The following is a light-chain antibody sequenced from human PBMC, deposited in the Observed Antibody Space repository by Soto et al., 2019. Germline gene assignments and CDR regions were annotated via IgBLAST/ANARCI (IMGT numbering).Light chain of an antibody. CDR2: STT. J-gene: IGLJ2*01. Sequence: QTVVTQEPSLTVSPGGTVTLTCASSTGAVTSGLHPNWIQQRPGQAPRTLIYSTTNKHSWAPARFSGSLLGGKAALTLSGVQPEDEAVYYCLLYFGGAQGVVFGGGTKLTVL. V-gene: IGLV7-43*01. CDR3: LLYFGGAQGVV. CDR1: TGAVTSGLH.